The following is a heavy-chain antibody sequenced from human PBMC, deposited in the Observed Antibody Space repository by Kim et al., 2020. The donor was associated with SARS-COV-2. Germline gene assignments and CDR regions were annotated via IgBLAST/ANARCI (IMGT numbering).Heavy chain of an antibody. D-gene: IGHD3-22*01. CDR3: AAWHYDSNGYHAAFDI. V-gene: IGHV1-58*02. Sequence: SVKVSCKASGFTFTSSAMQWVRQARGQRLEWIGWIVVGSGNTNYAQKFQERVTITRDMSTSTAYMELSSLRSEDTAVYYCAAWHYDSNGYHAAFDIWGQGTMVTVSS. J-gene: IGHJ3*02. CDR1: GFTFTSSA. CDR2: IVVGSGNT.